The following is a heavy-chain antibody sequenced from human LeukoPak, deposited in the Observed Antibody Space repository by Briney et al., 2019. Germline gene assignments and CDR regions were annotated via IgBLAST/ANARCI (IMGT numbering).Heavy chain of an antibody. V-gene: IGHV1-69*13. CDR2: ILPISGIA. CDR1: GGTFSSYA. J-gene: IGHJ6*03. Sequence: GASVKVSCKASGGTFSSYAISWVRQAPGQGLEWMGGILPISGIADSAQRFQGRVTIIADESTTTAYMELSSLRSEDTAVYYCARDPTRSLPYYYYYMDVWGKGTTVTISS. CDR3: ARDPTRSLPYYYYYMDV.